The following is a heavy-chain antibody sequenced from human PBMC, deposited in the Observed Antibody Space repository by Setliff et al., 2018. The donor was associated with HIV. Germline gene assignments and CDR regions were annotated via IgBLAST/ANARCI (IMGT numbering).Heavy chain of an antibody. Sequence: SETLSLTCTVSGDSISSSSYYWGWLRQPPGKGLECIGNIYYSGGTDYNPSLKSRLTISLDTPKNQFSLKLTSVTAADTAIYCCARRPVLHNSGSVFDKWGQGTLVTVSS. CDR2: IYYSGGT. CDR3: ARRPVLHNSGSVFDK. CDR1: GDSISSSSYY. V-gene: IGHV4-39*01. D-gene: IGHD6-25*01. J-gene: IGHJ4*02.